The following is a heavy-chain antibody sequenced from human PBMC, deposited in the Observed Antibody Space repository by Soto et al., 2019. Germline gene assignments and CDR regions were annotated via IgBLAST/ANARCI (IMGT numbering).Heavy chain of an antibody. D-gene: IGHD2-21*02. CDR3: ARDGVDVSRTAVRHGALDI. Sequence: QVQLVQSGAEVKKPGSSVTVSCKASGGSFSTYGISWVRQAPGQGLEWMGGFIPVFTTAKYAQKFQGRVSITADESTYTAYMELSSLRSEDTAVYFCARDGVDVSRTAVRHGALDIWGQGTVVTVSS. J-gene: IGHJ3*02. V-gene: IGHV1-69*01. CDR2: FIPVFTTA. CDR1: GGSFSTYG.